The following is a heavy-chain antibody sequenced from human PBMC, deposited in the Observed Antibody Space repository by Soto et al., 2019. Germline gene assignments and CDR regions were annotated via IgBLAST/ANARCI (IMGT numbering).Heavy chain of an antibody. CDR1: GYTFTSYG. J-gene: IGHJ6*02. CDR2: ISAYNGNT. V-gene: IGHV1-18*01. D-gene: IGHD2-2*01. CDR3: ARDWNSCSSTCCDQRNYYYYGMDV. Sequence: QVQLVQSGAEVKKPGASVKVSCKASGYTFTSYGISWVRQAPGQGLEWMGWISAYNGNTNYAQKLQGRVTMTTDTSTSTAYMELRSLRSDDTAVYYCARDWNSCSSTCCDQRNYYYYGMDVWGQGTTVTVSS.